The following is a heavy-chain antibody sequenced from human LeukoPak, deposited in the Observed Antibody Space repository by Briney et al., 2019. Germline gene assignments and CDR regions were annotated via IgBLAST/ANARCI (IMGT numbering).Heavy chain of an antibody. Sequence: ASVKVSCKASGYTFTDYYMHWVRQAPGQGLEWMGWINPNSGVTNYAQKFQGRVTMTRDTSVSTAYMELSSLRSEDTAVYYCARAPGGLGYYFDYWGQGTLVTVSS. D-gene: IGHD6-19*01. CDR3: ARAPGGLGYYFDY. CDR1: GYTFTDYY. V-gene: IGHV1-2*02. J-gene: IGHJ4*02. CDR2: INPNSGVT.